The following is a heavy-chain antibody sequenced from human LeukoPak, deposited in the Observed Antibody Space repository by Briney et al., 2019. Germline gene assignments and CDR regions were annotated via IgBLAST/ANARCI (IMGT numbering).Heavy chain of an antibody. CDR1: GGSFSGSY. V-gene: IGHV4-34*01. Sequence: SETLSLTCAVYGGSFSGSYWSWIRQPPGKGLEWIVEINHSGSTNYNPSLKSRVTISVDTSKNQFSLKLSSVTAADTAVYYCARGTSSSWYRSVDYWGQGTLVTVSS. CDR2: INHSGST. D-gene: IGHD6-13*01. J-gene: IGHJ4*02. CDR3: ARGTSSSWYRSVDY.